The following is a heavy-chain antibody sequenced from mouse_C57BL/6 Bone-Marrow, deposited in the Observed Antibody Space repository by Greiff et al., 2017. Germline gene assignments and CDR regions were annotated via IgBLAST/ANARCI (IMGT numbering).Heavy chain of an antibody. CDR2: FTLYSDDT. V-gene: IGHV1-49*01. CDR1: YFAFMASA. J-gene: IGHJ2*01. CDR3: ETAQARDY. D-gene: IGHD3-2*02. Sequence: LQQSGAELARPGASVKLSCTASYFAFMASAMHWVKQRPGHGLEWIGSFTLYSDDTEYSENFKGKATLTANKSSSTAYMELSSLTSEDSAVYNCETAQARDYWGEGTTLSVSS.